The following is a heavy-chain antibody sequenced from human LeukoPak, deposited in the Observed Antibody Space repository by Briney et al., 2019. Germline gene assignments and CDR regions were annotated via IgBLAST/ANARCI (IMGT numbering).Heavy chain of an antibody. CDR1: GGSISGNF. CDR2: IYYSGST. J-gene: IGHJ4*02. CDR3: ARLGGLPGYYFDY. Sequence: SETLSLTCTVSGGSISGNFWSWIRQPPGKGLEYIGYIYYSGSTYYNPSLKSRVTMSVDTSKNQFSLRLSPVTAADTAVYYCARLGGLPGYYFDYWGQGTLVAVSS. D-gene: IGHD3-10*01. V-gene: IGHV4-59*08.